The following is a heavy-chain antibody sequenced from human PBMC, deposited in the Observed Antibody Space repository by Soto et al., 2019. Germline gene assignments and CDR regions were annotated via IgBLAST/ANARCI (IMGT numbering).Heavy chain of an antibody. D-gene: IGHD6-19*01. CDR2: ISYDGSNK. CDR3: ARESGSGWADYYYYGMDV. Sequence: QVQLVESGGGVVQPGRSLRLSCAASGFTFSSYAMHWVRQAPGKGLAWVAVISYDGSNKYYADSVQGRFTISRDNSKNALYLQMNSRGAEDTAVYYCARESGSGWADYYYYGMDVWGQGTTVTVSS. J-gene: IGHJ6*02. V-gene: IGHV3-30-3*01. CDR1: GFTFSSYA.